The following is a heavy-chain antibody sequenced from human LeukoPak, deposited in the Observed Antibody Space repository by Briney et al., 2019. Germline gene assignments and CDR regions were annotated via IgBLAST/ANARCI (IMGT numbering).Heavy chain of an antibody. Sequence: PGGSLRLSCAASGFSISSYEMNWVRQAPGKGLEWVSYISSSGSTIYYADSVKGRFTISRDNAKNSLYLQMNSLRAEDTAVYYCAKGFGSRENYFDYWGQGTLVTVSS. V-gene: IGHV3-48*03. J-gene: IGHJ4*02. CDR3: AKGFGSRENYFDY. CDR1: GFSISSYE. D-gene: IGHD3-3*01. CDR2: ISSSGSTI.